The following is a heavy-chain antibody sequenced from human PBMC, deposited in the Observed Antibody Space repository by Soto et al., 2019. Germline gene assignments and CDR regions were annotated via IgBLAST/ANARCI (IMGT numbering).Heavy chain of an antibody. CDR2: ISSSSSYI. CDR3: ARDSRYYYDSSGYYPDAFDI. V-gene: IGHV3-21*01. D-gene: IGHD3-22*01. J-gene: IGHJ3*02. Sequence: VGSLRLSCAASGFTFSSYSMNWVRQAPGKGLEWVSSISSSSSYIYYADSVKGRFTISRDNAKNSLYLQMNSLRAEDTAVYYCARDSRYYYDSSGYYPDAFDIWGQGTMVTVSS. CDR1: GFTFSSYS.